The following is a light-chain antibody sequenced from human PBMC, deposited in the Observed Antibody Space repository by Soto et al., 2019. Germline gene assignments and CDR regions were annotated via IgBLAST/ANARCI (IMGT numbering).Light chain of an antibody. V-gene: IGLV1-44*01. CDR2: SNS. Sequence: QSVLTQPPSASGTPGQRVTISCSGSSSNIGRNTVNWYQQLPGTAPKVLIYSNSLRPSGVPDRFSGSKSGTSASLAISGLQSEDEADYYCAAWDDSLNGHYVFGAGTKLTVL. J-gene: IGLJ1*01. CDR1: SSNIGRNT. CDR3: AAWDDSLNGHYV.